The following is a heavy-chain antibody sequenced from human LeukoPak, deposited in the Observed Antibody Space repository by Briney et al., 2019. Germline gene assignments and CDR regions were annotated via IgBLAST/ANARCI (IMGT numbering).Heavy chain of an antibody. CDR1: GFTFTTYW. J-gene: IGHJ4*02. Sequence: VGSLRLSCAASGFTFTTYWMTWVRQAPGKGLEWVANINQDGSAKYYVDSMKGRFTISRDNAKNSLYLQMNSLRAEDTAVYYCARDRSSGCDYWGQGTLVSVSS. V-gene: IGHV3-7*01. CDR2: INQDGSAK. CDR3: ARDRSSGCDY. D-gene: IGHD3-22*01.